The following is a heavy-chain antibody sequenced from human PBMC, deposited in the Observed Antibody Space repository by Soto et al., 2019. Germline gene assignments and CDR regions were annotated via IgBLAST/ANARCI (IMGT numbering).Heavy chain of an antibody. J-gene: IGHJ4*02. CDR3: AGRYGPGFDY. D-gene: IGHD4-17*01. CDR2: IYYSGST. Sequence: QVQLQESGPGLVKPSETLSLTCTVSGGSISSYYWSWIRQPPGKGLEWIGYIYYSGSTNYNPSLTRRVARSVDTSKNQCSLKLSSVTAAATAVYYCAGRYGPGFDYWGQGTLVTVSS. V-gene: IGHV4-59*08. CDR1: GGSISSYY.